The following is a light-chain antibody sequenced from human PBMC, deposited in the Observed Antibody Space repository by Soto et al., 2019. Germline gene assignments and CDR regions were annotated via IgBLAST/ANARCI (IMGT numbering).Light chain of an antibody. Sequence: DIQRTQSPSSVSASVGDRVTITCRASQGIYSWLAWYQQKPGKAPKLLIYAESTLQSGVPSRFSGSAAVTEFTLTLSSRQPEDFATYYCQQANRFPITFGGGTKVEIK. CDR3: QQANRFPIT. CDR2: AES. CDR1: QGIYSW. V-gene: IGKV1-12*01. J-gene: IGKJ4*01.